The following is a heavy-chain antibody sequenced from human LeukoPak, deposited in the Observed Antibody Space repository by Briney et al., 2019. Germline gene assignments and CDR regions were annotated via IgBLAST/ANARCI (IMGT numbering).Heavy chain of an antibody. Sequence: PGGSLRLSCAASGFTFSSYWMHWVRQAPGKGLEWVSSISGSSSYIYYVDSVKGRFTISRDNAKNSLYLQMNSLRAEDTAVYYCAELGITMIGGVWGKGTTVTISS. CDR1: GFTFSSYW. CDR2: ISGSSSYI. V-gene: IGHV3-21*01. CDR3: AELGITMIGGV. J-gene: IGHJ6*04. D-gene: IGHD3-10*02.